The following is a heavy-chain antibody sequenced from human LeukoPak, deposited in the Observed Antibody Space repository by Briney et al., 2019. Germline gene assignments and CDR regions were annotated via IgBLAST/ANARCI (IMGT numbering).Heavy chain of an antibody. CDR2: INPNSGGT. D-gene: IGHD6-13*01. CDR3: AREKSEAVAAAGTPGAFDI. Sequence: ASVKVSCKASGYTFTGYYMHWVRQAPGQGLEWMGWINPNSGGTNYAQKFQGRVTVTRDTSISTAYMELSRLRSDDTAVYYCAREKSEAVAAAGTPGAFDIWGQGTMVTVSS. V-gene: IGHV1-2*02. J-gene: IGHJ3*02. CDR1: GYTFTGYY.